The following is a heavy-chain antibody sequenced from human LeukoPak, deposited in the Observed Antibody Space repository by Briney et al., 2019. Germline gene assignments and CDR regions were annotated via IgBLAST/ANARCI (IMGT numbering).Heavy chain of an antibody. Sequence: GGSLRLSCAAPGFTLRTYGMHWVRQAPGKGQEWVAFIRFDGSKKEYVESVKGRFTISRDNSKNTLYLQMNSLRGADTAVYYCAKDWGYYDSSAISDWGQGTLVIVSS. CDR1: GFTLRTYG. V-gene: IGHV3-30*02. J-gene: IGHJ4*02. CDR3: AKDWGYYDSSAISD. D-gene: IGHD3-22*01. CDR2: IRFDGSKK.